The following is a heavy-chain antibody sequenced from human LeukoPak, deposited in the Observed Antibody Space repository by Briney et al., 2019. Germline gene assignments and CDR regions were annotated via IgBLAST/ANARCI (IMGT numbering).Heavy chain of an antibody. Sequence: GGSLRLSCAASGFTFSSYSMNWVRQAPGKGLEWDSSISSSSSYIYYADSVKGRFTISRDNAKNSLYLQMNSLRAEDTAVYYCARAPAYYYDSSGLNWGQGTLVTVSS. V-gene: IGHV3-21*01. CDR3: ARAPAYYYDSSGLN. D-gene: IGHD3-22*01. J-gene: IGHJ4*02. CDR2: ISSSSSYI. CDR1: GFTFSSYS.